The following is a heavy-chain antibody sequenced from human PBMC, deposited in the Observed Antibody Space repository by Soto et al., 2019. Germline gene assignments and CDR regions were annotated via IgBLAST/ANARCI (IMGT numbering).Heavy chain of an antibody. CDR1: GFTFSSYG. Sequence: PGGSLRLSCAASGFTFSSYGMHWVRQAPGKGLEWVAVISYDGSNKYYADSVKGRFTISRDNSKNTLYLQMNSLRAEDTAVYYCAKDPYSSSWDPYYYYGMDVWGQGTTVTVSS. D-gene: IGHD6-13*01. CDR2: ISYDGSNK. CDR3: AKDPYSSSWDPYYYYGMDV. V-gene: IGHV3-30*18. J-gene: IGHJ6*02.